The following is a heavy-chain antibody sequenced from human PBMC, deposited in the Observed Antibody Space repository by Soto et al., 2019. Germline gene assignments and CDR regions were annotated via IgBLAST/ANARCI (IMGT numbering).Heavy chain of an antibody. CDR3: ARFDRVVCPFDD. J-gene: IGHJ4*02. Sequence: GESLKLSCNGSGYRFTRYWIGWGRQMPGKGLEWMGIIYPGDSDTRYSPSFQGQVTISADKSISTAYLQWSSLKASDTAMYYCARFDRVVCPFDDWGKAPLVTVPS. CDR2: IYPGDSDT. D-gene: IGHD2-15*01. CDR1: GYRFTRYW. V-gene: IGHV5-51*01.